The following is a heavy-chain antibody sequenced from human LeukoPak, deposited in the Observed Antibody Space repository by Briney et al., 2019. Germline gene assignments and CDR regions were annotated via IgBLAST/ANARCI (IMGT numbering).Heavy chain of an antibody. V-gene: IGHV3-15*01. Sequence: PGGSLRLSCTASGFSFTNAWMSWVRQAPGKGLEWVGRIYSKTDGGTTDYAAPVKGRFTISRDDSKNTLYLQMNSLKTEDTAVYYCTTVDSGYLYYYYGMDVWGQGTTVTVSS. CDR2: IYSKTDGGTT. J-gene: IGHJ6*02. D-gene: IGHD5-12*01. CDR3: TTVDSGYLYYYYGMDV. CDR1: GFSFTNAW.